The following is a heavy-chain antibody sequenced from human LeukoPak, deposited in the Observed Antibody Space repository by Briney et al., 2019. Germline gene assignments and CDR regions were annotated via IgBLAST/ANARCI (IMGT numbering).Heavy chain of an antibody. CDR2: ISGGSTTI. V-gene: IGHV3-48*01. CDR1: GFTFSDYS. Sequence: GGSLRLSCAASGFTFSDYSMNWVRQAPGKGLEWVSYISGGSTTIHYADSVKGRFTFSRDNAKNSLFLQMNSLRAEDTAVYYCARANIRYCGSTSCLEDLDYWGQGTLVTVSS. J-gene: IGHJ4*02. CDR3: ARANIRYCGSTSCLEDLDY. D-gene: IGHD2-2*01.